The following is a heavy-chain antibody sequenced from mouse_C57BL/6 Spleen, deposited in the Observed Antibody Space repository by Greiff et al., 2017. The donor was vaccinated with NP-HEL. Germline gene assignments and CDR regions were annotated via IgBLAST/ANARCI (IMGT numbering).Heavy chain of an antibody. Sequence: QVQLKESGPGLVQPSQSLSITCTVSGFSLTSYGVHWVRQSPGKGLEWLGVIWSGGSTDYNAAFISRLSISKDNSKSQVFFKMNSLQADDTAIYYCARMRGYYGSRYFDVWGTGTTVTVSS. CDR2: IWSGGST. CDR1: GFSLTSYG. D-gene: IGHD1-1*01. J-gene: IGHJ1*03. V-gene: IGHV2-2*01. CDR3: ARMRGYYGSRYFDV.